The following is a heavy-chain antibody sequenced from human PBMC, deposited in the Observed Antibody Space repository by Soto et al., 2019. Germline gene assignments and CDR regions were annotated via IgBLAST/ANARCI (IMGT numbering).Heavy chain of an antibody. D-gene: IGHD1-1*01. J-gene: IGHJ4*02. V-gene: IGHV3-21*01. CDR1: GFTFSTYS. Sequence: PGGSLRLSCAASGFTFSTYSMNWVRQAPGKGLEWVSSISGSGNYTHYADFLRGRFTISRDNAKTSLYLQMNSLRAEDTAVYYCAREGINKYNEYYFDYWGQGTVVTVSS. CDR3: AREGINKYNEYYFDY. CDR2: ISGSGNYT.